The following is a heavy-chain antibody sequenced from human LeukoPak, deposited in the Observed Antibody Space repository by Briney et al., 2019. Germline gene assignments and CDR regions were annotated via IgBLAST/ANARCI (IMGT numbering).Heavy chain of an antibody. J-gene: IGHJ5*02. D-gene: IGHD3-16*01. V-gene: IGHV1-69*04. Sequence: SVKVSCKASGGTFSSYAISWVRQAPGQGLEWMGRIIPILGIANYAQKFQGRVTITADKSTSTAYMELSSLRSEDTAVYYCASAPLGFYDWFDPWGQGTLITVSS. CDR3: ASAPLGFYDWFDP. CDR2: IIPILGIA. CDR1: GGTFSSYA.